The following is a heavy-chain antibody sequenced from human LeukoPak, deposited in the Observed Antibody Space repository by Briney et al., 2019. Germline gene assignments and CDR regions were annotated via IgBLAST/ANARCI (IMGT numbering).Heavy chain of an antibody. V-gene: IGHV3-74*01. CDR2: INSDGSIT. D-gene: IGHD3-3*01. Sequence: PGGSLRLSCAASGFTFSSYNMNWVRQAPGKGLVWVSRINSDGSITTYADSVKGRFTISRDSAKNTVYLQMNSLRAEDTAVYYCARGGVDYWGQGTLVTVSS. CDR1: GFTFSSYN. CDR3: ARGGVDY. J-gene: IGHJ4*02.